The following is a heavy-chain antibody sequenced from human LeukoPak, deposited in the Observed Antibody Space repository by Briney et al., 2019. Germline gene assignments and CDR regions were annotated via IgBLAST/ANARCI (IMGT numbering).Heavy chain of an antibody. CDR2: INHSGST. J-gene: IGHJ6*02. CDR1: GGSFSGYY. Sequence: SETLSLTCAVDGGSFSGYYWSWIRQPPGKGLEWIGEINHSGSTNYNPSLKSRVIMSGDTSKNQFSLKLSSVTAADTAVYYCARDDFRYGMDVWGQGTTVTVSS. CDR3: ARDDFRYGMDV. V-gene: IGHV4-34*01. D-gene: IGHD2/OR15-2a*01.